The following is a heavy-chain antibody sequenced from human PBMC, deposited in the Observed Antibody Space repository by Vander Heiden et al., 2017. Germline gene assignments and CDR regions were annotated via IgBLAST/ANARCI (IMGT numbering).Heavy chain of an antibody. CDR1: GFTFNDYA. CDR2: ISWNSDSI. D-gene: IGHD5-12*01. Sequence: EVQLVESGGGLVQHGRSLRLSCAASGFTFNDYAMHWVRQAPGKGLEWVSGISWNSDSIGYADSVKGRFTISRDNAKNSLYLQMNSLRTEDTAFYYCAKDMRRDILATVDYWGQGTLVTVSS. V-gene: IGHV3-9*01. J-gene: IGHJ4*02. CDR3: AKDMRRDILATVDY.